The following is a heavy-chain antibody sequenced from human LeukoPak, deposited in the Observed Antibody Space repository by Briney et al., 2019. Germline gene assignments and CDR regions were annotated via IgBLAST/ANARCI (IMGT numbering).Heavy chain of an antibody. V-gene: IGHV3-30*02. CDR2: IRYDGSNK. J-gene: IGHJ4*02. Sequence: GGSLRLSCAASGFTFSSYGMHWVRQAPGKGRGGVAFIRYDGSNKYYADSVKGRFTISRDNSKNTLYLQMNSLRAEDTAVYYCAKDGVGYCSSTSCILLDYWGQGTLVTVSS. CDR1: GFTFSSYG. CDR3: AKDGVGYCSSTSCILLDY. D-gene: IGHD2-2*01.